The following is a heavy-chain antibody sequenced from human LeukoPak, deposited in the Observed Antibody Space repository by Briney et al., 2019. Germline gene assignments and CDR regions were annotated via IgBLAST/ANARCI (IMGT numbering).Heavy chain of an antibody. CDR3: ARELTGTTVGGTVDY. CDR1: GGSISSSSYY. D-gene: IGHD1-20*01. V-gene: IGHV4-39*07. Sequence: SETLSLTCTVSGGSISSSSYYWGWIRQPPGKGLEWIGSIYYSGSTYYNPSLKSRVTISVDTSKNQFSLKLSSVTAADTAVYYCARELTGTTVGGTVDYWGQGTLVTVSS. J-gene: IGHJ4*02. CDR2: IYYSGST.